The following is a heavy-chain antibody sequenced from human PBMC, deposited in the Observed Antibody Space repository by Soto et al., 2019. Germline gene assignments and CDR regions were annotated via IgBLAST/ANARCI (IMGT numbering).Heavy chain of an antibody. Sequence: ATTKVFCKVSGNTQTELSMHWVRHIPAKGLEWMGGFDPEDGETIYAQKFQGRVTMTEDTSTDTAYMELSSLRSEDTAVYYCTTGWEITFGGIIAIDAFDIWGQGTMVTVSS. J-gene: IGHJ3*02. D-gene: IGHD3-16*02. CDR2: FDPEDGET. CDR3: TTGWEITFGGIIAIDAFDI. V-gene: IGHV1-24*01. CDR1: GNTQTELS.